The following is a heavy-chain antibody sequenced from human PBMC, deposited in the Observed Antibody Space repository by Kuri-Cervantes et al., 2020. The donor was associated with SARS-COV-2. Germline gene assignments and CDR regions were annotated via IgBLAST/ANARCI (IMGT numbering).Heavy chain of an antibody. CDR1: GFTFSSYG. J-gene: IGHJ6*03. CDR2: IRYDGSNK. V-gene: IGHV3-30*02. Sequence: GESLKISCAASGFTFSSYGMHWVRQAPGKGLEWVAFIRYDGSNKYYADSVKGRFTISRDNSKNTLYLQMNSLRAEDTAMYYCTTDSITGPIMDVWGKGTTVTVSS. CDR3: TTDSITGPIMDV. D-gene: IGHD1-20*01.